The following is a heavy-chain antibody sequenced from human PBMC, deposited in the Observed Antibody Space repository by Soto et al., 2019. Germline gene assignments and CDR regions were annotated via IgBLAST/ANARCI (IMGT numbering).Heavy chain of an antibody. D-gene: IGHD2-2*01. Sequence: QVQLQESGPGLVKPSGTLSLTCAVSGGSISSSNWWSWVRQPPGKGLEWIGEIYHSGSTNYNPSLKSRVTVSVDTSKNQFSLKLSSVTAADTAVYYCASRYCISTSCYVGYYGMDVWGQGTTVTVSS. CDR2: IYHSGST. V-gene: IGHV4-4*02. CDR1: GGSISSSNW. J-gene: IGHJ6*02. CDR3: ASRYCISTSCYVGYYGMDV.